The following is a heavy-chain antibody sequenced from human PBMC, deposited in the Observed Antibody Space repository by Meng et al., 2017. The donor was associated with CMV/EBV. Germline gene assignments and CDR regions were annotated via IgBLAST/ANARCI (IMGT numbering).Heavy chain of an antibody. D-gene: IGHD3-3*01. CDR2: INHSGST. Sequence: SETLSLTCAVYGGSFSGYYWSWIRQPPGKGLEWIGEINHSGSTNYNPSLKSRVTISVDTSKNQFSLKLSSVTAADTAVYYCARLRGTVPRLESYYYYYGMDVWGQGTTVTVSS. CDR3: ARLRGTVPRLESYYYYYGMDV. V-gene: IGHV4-34*01. CDR1: GGSFSGYY. J-gene: IGHJ6*02.